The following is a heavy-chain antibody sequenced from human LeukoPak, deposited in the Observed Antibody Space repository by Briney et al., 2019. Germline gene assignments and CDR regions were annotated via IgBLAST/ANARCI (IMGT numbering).Heavy chain of an antibody. V-gene: IGHV3-33*06. CDR3: AKDLDYGGNLFDY. J-gene: IGHJ4*02. CDR2: IWYDGSNK. CDR1: GFTFSSYG. Sequence: PGRSLRLSCAASGFTFSSYGMHWVRQAPGKGLEWVAVIWYDGSNKYYADSVKGRFTISRDNSKNTLYLRMNSLRAEDTAVYYCAKDLDYGGNLFDYWGQGTLVTVSS. D-gene: IGHD4-23*01.